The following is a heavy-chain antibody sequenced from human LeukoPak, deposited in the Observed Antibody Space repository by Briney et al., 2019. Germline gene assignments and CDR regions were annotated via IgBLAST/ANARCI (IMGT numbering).Heavy chain of an antibody. Sequence: SETLSLTCTVSGGSISSYYWSWIRQPPGKGLEWIGYIYYSGSTNYNPSLKSRVTISVDTSKNQFSLQLTSVTPEDTAVYYCARNSPPDGYTFDYWGQGTLVTVSS. CDR2: IYYSGST. J-gene: IGHJ4*02. CDR1: GGSISSYY. D-gene: IGHD5-24*01. CDR3: ARNSPPDGYTFDY. V-gene: IGHV4-59*12.